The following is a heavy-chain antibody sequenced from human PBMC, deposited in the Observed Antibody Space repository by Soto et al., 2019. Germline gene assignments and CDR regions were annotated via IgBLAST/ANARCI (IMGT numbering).Heavy chain of an antibody. CDR2: ISAYNGNT. CDR1: GYTFTSYG. CDR3: ARDEDCSGGSCYSNFDY. V-gene: IGHV1-18*01. D-gene: IGHD2-15*01. Sequence: QVQLVQSGAEVKKPGASVKVSCKASGYTFTSYGISWVRQAPGQGLEWMGWISAYNGNTNYAQKRQGRVTMNTDTSTRTAYMELRSLRSDDTAVYYCARDEDCSGGSCYSNFDYWGQGTLVTVSS. J-gene: IGHJ4*02.